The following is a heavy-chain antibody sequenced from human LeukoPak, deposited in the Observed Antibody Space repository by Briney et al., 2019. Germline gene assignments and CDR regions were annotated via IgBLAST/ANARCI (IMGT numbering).Heavy chain of an antibody. V-gene: IGHV1-2*02. CDR2: INPNSGGT. Sequence: ASVKVSCKASGYTFTGYYMRWVRQAPGQGLEWMGWINPNSGGTNYAQKFQGRVTMTRDTSISTAYMELSRLRSDDTAVYYCARGAAARPGSKIDPWGQGTLVTVSS. J-gene: IGHJ5*02. CDR3: ARGAAARPGSKIDP. D-gene: IGHD6-13*01. CDR1: GYTFTGYY.